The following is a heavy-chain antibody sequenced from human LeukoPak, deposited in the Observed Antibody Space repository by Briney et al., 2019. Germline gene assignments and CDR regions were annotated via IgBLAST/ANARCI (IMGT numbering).Heavy chain of an antibody. CDR3: ARTPRRPYDILTGYYKPVRVFDI. D-gene: IGHD3-9*01. J-gene: IGHJ3*02. CDR1: GGSFSGYY. Sequence: PSETLSLTCAVYGGSFSGYYWSWIRQPPGKGLEWIGEINHSGSTNYNPSLRSRVTISVDTSKNQFSLKLSSVTAADTAVYYCARTPRRPYDILTGYYKPVRVFDIWGQGTMVTVSS. V-gene: IGHV4-34*01. CDR2: INHSGST.